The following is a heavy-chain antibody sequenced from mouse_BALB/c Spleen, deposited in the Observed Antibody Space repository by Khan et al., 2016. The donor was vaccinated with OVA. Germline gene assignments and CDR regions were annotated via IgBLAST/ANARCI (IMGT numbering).Heavy chain of an antibody. J-gene: IGHJ3*01. CDR1: GYTFTDYN. Sequence: QVQLKQSGAELARPGASVKLSCKASGYTFTDYNINWVQQRTGQGLEWIGEIYPGSNNTYYNEKFKGKATLTADQSSSTAYMQLSSLTSEDSAVYFCEREWGAWFPYWGQGTLVTVSA. CDR2: IYPGSNNT. CDR3: EREWGAWFPY. V-gene: IGHV1-77*01.